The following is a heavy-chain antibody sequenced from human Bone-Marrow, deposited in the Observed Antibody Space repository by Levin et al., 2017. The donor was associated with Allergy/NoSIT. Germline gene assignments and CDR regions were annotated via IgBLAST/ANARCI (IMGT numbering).Heavy chain of an antibody. CDR1: GGSFSGYY. J-gene: IGHJ4*02. D-gene: IGHD3-10*01. CDR2: INHSGST. Sequence: SETLSLTCAVYGGSFSGYYWSWIRQPPGKGLEWIGEINHSGSTNYNPSLKSRVTISVDTSKNQFSLKLSSVTAADTAVYYCARDSAVRGVMAIDYWGQGTLVTVSS. CDR3: ARDSAVRGVMAIDY. V-gene: IGHV4-34*01.